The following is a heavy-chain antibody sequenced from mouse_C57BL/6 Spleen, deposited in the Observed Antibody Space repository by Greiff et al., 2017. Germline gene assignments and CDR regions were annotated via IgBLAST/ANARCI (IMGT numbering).Heavy chain of an antibody. CDR3: ARGGWDKGAWFAY. J-gene: IGHJ3*01. V-gene: IGHV1-58*01. CDR1: GYTFTSYG. Sequence: EVQLQQSGAELVRPGSSVKMSCKTSGYTFTSYGINWVKQRPGQGLEWIGYIYIGNGYTGYNEKFKGKATLTSDTSSSTAYMQLSSLTSEDSAIYFCARGGWDKGAWFAYWGQGTLVTVSA. D-gene: IGHD4-1*01. CDR2: IYIGNGYT.